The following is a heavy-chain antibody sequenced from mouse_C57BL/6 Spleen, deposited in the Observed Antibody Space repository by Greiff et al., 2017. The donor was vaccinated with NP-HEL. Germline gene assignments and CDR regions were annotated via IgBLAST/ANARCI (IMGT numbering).Heavy chain of an antibody. Sequence: QVQLKQPGAELVMPGASVKLSCKASGYTFTSYWMHWVKQRPGQGLEWIGEIDPSDSYTNYNQKFKGKSTLTVDKSSSTAYMQLSSLTSEDSAVYYCARSNPSAWFAYWGQGTLVTVSA. V-gene: IGHV1-69*01. CDR2: IDPSDSYT. D-gene: IGHD3-1*01. CDR1: GYTFTSYW. CDR3: ARSNPSAWFAY. J-gene: IGHJ3*01.